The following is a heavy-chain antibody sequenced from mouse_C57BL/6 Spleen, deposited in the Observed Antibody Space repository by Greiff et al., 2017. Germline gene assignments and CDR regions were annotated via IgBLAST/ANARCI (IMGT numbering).Heavy chain of an antibody. Sequence: VQLKQSGPGLVKPSQSLSLTCSVTGYSITSGYYWNWIRQFPENKLEWMGYISYDGSNNYNPSLKNRISITRDTSKNQFFLKLNSVTTEDTATYYCARGDYYYAMDYWGQGTSVTVSS. D-gene: IGHD3-3*01. CDR1: GYSITSGYY. J-gene: IGHJ4*01. V-gene: IGHV3-6*01. CDR2: ISYDGSN. CDR3: ARGDYYYAMDY.